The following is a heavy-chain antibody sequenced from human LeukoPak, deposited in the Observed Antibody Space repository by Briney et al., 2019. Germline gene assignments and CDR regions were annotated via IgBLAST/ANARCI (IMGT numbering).Heavy chain of an antibody. CDR2: IYHSGST. Sequence: SETLSLTCAVSGYSTSSGYYWGWIRQPPGKGLEWIGSIYHSGSTYYNPSLKSRVTISVDTSKNQFSLKLSSVTAADTAVYYCARTDLYYDILTGYPAGLDYWGQGTLVTVSS. J-gene: IGHJ4*02. D-gene: IGHD3-9*01. V-gene: IGHV4-38-2*01. CDR1: GYSTSSGYY. CDR3: ARTDLYYDILTGYPAGLDY.